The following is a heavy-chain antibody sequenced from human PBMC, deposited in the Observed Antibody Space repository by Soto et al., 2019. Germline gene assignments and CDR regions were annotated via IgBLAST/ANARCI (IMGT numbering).Heavy chain of an antibody. CDR3: ARDQWLVRGDYYYGMDV. Sequence: QVQLVKSGAEVKKPGASVKVSCKASGYTFTSYAMHWVRQAPGQRLEWMGWINAGNGNTKYSQKFQGRVTITRDTSASTAYMELSSLRSEDTAVYYCARDQWLVRGDYYYGMDVWGQGTTVTVSS. V-gene: IGHV1-3*01. D-gene: IGHD6-19*01. CDR2: INAGNGNT. CDR1: GYTFTSYA. J-gene: IGHJ6*02.